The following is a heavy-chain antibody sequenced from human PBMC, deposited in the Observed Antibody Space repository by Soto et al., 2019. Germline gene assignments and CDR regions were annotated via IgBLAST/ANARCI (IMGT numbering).Heavy chain of an antibody. CDR1: GFTFSGYS. J-gene: IGHJ6*02. CDR2: ISSSSSYI. CDR3: ARISRYYDFWSGYWAPQRPYYYGMDV. V-gene: IGHV3-21*01. D-gene: IGHD3-3*01. Sequence: PGGSLRLSCAASGFTFSGYSMHWVRQAPEKGLKWVSSISSSSSYIYYADSVKGRFTISRDNAKNSLYLQMNSLRAEDTAVYYCARISRYYDFWSGYWAPQRPYYYGMDVWGQGTTVTVSS.